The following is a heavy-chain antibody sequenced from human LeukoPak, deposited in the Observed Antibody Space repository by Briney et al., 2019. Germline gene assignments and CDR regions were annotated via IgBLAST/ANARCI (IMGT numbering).Heavy chain of an antibody. D-gene: IGHD7-27*01. J-gene: IGHJ4*02. CDR1: GDSVSSNSVT. V-gene: IGHV6-1*01. CDR3: AREGPGFDY. Sequence: SQTLSLTCAISGDSVSSNSVTWSWIRQSPSRGLEWLGRTYYYRSEWYNNYAISVKSRIIITPDTSKNQFSLQLKFMTPEDTAVYYCAREGPGFDYWGQGTLVTVSS. CDR2: TYYYRSEWYN.